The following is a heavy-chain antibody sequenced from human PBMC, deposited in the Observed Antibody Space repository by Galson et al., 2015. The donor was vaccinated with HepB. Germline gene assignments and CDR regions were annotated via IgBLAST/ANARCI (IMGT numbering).Heavy chain of an antibody. J-gene: IGHJ4*02. D-gene: IGHD4-11*01. V-gene: IGHV3-74*01. Sequence: SLRLSCAASGFTFSSYWMVWVRQAPGKGLVWVSKINLDGSSTNYADTVHGRFTISTDNHKNTLYLQMTSLRAEDTAVYYSVRTQYYFDYWGQGILVTVSS. CDR1: GFTFSSYW. CDR2: INLDGSST. CDR3: VRTQYYFDY.